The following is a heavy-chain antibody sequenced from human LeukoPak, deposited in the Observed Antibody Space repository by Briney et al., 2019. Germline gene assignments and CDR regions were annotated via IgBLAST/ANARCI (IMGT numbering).Heavy chain of an antibody. V-gene: IGHV3-11*01. J-gene: IGHJ4*02. Sequence: GGSLRLSCTSSGFTFSDYFMSWIRQAPGKGLEWVSYISTSGSTIYYTDSVKGRFTISRDNAKNTLYLQMNSLRSDDTAVYYCASNFLSYDSSGYSAYWGQGTLVTVSS. D-gene: IGHD3-22*01. CDR2: ISTSGSTI. CDR3: ASNFLSYDSSGYSAY. CDR1: GFTFSDYF.